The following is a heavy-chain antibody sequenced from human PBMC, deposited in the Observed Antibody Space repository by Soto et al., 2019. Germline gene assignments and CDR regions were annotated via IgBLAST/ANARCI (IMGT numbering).Heavy chain of an antibody. V-gene: IGHV1-69*08. CDR2: IIPILGIA. J-gene: IGHJ3*02. CDR1: GGTFSSYT. Sequence: QVQLVQSGAEVKKPGSSVKVSSKASGGTFSSYTISWVRQAPGQGLEWMGRIIPILGIANYAQKFQGRVTITADKSTSTAYMELSSLRSEDTAVYYCARDRTGTTRGAFDIWGQGTMVTVSS. CDR3: ARDRTGTTRGAFDI. D-gene: IGHD1-7*01.